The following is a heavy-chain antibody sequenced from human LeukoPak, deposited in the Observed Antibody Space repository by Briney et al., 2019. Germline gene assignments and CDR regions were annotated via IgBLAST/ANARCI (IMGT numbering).Heavy chain of an antibody. D-gene: IGHD1-1*01. J-gene: IGHJ3*01. CDR2: IYYSGST. V-gene: IGHV4-39*07. CDR1: GGSISSSSYY. Sequence: PSETLSLTCTVSGGSISSSSYYWGWLRQPPGKGLEWIGSIYYSGSTFYNPSLKSRVTISVGTPKNQFSLKLSSVTAADTAVYYCARRSLTTGGHAFDVWGQGTLVTVSS. CDR3: ARRSLTTGGHAFDV.